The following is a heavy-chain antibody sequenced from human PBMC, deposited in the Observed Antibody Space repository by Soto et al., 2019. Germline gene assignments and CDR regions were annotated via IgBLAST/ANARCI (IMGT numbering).Heavy chain of an antibody. Sequence: EVQLVESGGGLVQPGGSLRLSCAASGFTFSTYAMNWVRQAPGKGLEWVSYIGSNSRIIYYADSVKGRFTISRDNAKNSVYLQVNSVRAEDTAVYYCARVIGLGWSDYWGQGTLVTVSS. J-gene: IGHJ4*02. CDR2: IGSNSRII. V-gene: IGHV3-48*01. D-gene: IGHD1-26*01. CDR1: GFTFSTYA. CDR3: ARVIGLGWSDY.